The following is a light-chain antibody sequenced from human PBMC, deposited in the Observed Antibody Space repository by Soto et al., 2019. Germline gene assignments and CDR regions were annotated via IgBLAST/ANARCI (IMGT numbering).Light chain of an antibody. Sequence: DIQMTQSPSTLSGSVGGRVTITCRASQTISSWLAWYQQKPGKAPKLLIYKASTLKSGVPSRFSGCGSGTEFTLTISSXQPDDFATYYCQHYNSYSEAFGQGTKVDIK. CDR2: KAS. V-gene: IGKV1-5*03. CDR3: QHYNSYSEA. CDR1: QTISSW. J-gene: IGKJ1*01.